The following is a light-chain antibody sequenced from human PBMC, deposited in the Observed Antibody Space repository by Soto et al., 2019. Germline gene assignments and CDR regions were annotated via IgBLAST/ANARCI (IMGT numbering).Light chain of an antibody. CDR3: QETYSTPPEYT. J-gene: IGKJ2*01. V-gene: IGKV1-39*01. CDR2: AAF. CDR1: QRISNY. Sequence: DIQMTQSPSSLSASVGDRVTITCRASQRISNYLNWYQQKPGKAPKLLIYAAFNLQSGVPSRFSGRGSGTDYTLTISSLQPEDFATYFCQETYSTPPEYTFGQGTKLEIK.